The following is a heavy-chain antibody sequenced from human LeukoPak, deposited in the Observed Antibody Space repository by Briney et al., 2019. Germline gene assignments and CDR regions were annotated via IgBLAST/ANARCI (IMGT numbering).Heavy chain of an antibody. CDR3: VRGHVAVAAHDDAFDI. CDR2: ISPGGSYT. D-gene: IGHD6-19*01. Sequence: GGSLRLSCAASGFTLSSYSMNWVRQAPGKGLEWVSSISPGGSYTYYVDSVKGRFTISRDHAKHSLCLQINRLRAEDTAVYYCVRGHVAVAAHDDAFDIWGQGTMVTVSS. V-gene: IGHV3-21*01. J-gene: IGHJ3*02. CDR1: GFTLSSYS.